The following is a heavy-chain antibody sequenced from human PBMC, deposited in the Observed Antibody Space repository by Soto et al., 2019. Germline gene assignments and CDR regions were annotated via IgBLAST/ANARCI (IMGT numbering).Heavy chain of an antibody. CDR2: INPSGGST. D-gene: IGHD6-13*01. V-gene: IGHV1-46*01. Sequence: ASVKVSCKSSEYSFPDYYIHCLRQAPGQGLEWMGLINPSGGSTSYAQKFQGRVTMTRDTSTSTVYMELSSLRSEDTAVYYCATAAYSTSWYDFWGQGTLVTVSS. CDR1: EYSFPDYY. J-gene: IGHJ5*01. CDR3: ATAAYSTSWYDF.